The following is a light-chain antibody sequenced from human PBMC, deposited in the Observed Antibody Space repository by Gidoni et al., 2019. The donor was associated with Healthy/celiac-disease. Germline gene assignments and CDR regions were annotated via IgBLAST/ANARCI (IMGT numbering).Light chain of an antibody. CDR2: GAS. V-gene: IGKV1-33*01. CDR3: QQDDNLRT. J-gene: IGKJ1*01. CDR1: QDISNY. Sequence: DIQITKSPSSLSTAVGDRGTITCQASQDISNYLNWYQQKPGKAPKLLIYGASKLETVFPSRYSGSGSGTDFTFTISSLQPEDIATYYCQQDDNLRTFGQGTKVEIK.